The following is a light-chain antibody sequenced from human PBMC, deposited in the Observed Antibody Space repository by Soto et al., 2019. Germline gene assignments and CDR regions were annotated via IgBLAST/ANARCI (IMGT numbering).Light chain of an antibody. J-gene: IGLJ3*02. CDR1: GGNIASNY. CDR2: EDK. Sequence: NFVLTQPHSVSGSPGQTVTISCAGSGGNIASNYVQWFQLRPGSVPKTVIYEDKERPSGVPDRFSGSIDRSSNSASLTISGLESDDEADYYCHSYDVSNPWVFGGGTKVTVL. CDR3: HSYDVSNPWV. V-gene: IGLV6-57*02.